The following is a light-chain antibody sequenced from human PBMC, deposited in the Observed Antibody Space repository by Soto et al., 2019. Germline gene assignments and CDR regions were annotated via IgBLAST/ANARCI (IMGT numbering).Light chain of an antibody. Sequence: SYELTQPPSVSVSPGQTASITCSGDKLGDKYACWYQQKPGQSPVLVIYQDSKRPSGIPERFSGSNSGNTATLTISGTQPMDGADYYCQAWDSSSYVFGTGTKVTVL. V-gene: IGLV3-1*01. CDR3: QAWDSSSYV. J-gene: IGLJ1*01. CDR2: QDS. CDR1: KLGDKY.